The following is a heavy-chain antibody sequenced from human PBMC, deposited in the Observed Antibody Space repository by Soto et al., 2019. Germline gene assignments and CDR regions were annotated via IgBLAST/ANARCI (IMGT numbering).Heavy chain of an antibody. CDR1: GGSISSGGYY. Sequence: QVQLQESGPGLVKPSQTLSLTCTVSGGSISSGGYYWSWIRQHPGKGLEWIGYIYYSGSTYYNPSLKSRVTISVDTSKNQFSLKLSPVTAADTAVYYCARDPRQQLVRWGAFDIWGQGTMVTVSS. V-gene: IGHV4-31*03. CDR2: IYYSGST. D-gene: IGHD6-13*01. CDR3: ARDPRQQLVRWGAFDI. J-gene: IGHJ3*02.